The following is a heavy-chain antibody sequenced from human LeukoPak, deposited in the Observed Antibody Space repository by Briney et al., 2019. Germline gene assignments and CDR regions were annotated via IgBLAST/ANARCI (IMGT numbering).Heavy chain of an antibody. CDR3: ARGPPRGYSYHYYYYYYYMDV. D-gene: IGHD5-18*01. J-gene: IGHJ6*03. V-gene: IGHV1-46*01. CDR2: INPSGGST. CDR1: GYTFTSYY. Sequence: GASVKVSCKASGYTFTSYYMHWVRQAPGQGLEWMGIINPSGGSTSYTQKFQGRVTMTRDMSTSTVYMELSSLRSEDTAVYYCARGPPRGYSYHYYYYYYYMDVWGKGTTVTVSS.